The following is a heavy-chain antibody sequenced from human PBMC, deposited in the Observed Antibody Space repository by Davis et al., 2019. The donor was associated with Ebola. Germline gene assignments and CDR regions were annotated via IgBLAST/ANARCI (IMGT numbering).Heavy chain of an antibody. CDR3: ARGGTETKLRWFDP. Sequence: SVKVSCKASGYTFTSYYMHWLRQAPGQGLEWMGGLIPILGTPNYAQKFQARLNITADRSTTTAYMELRSLRSEDTAVYYCARGGTETKLRWFDPWGQGTLVTVSS. D-gene: IGHD4-17*01. J-gene: IGHJ5*02. V-gene: IGHV1-69*10. CDR2: LIPILGTP. CDR1: GYTFTSYY.